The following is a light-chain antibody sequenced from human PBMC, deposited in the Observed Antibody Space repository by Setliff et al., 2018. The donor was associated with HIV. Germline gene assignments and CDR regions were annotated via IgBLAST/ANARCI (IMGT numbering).Light chain of an antibody. J-gene: IGLJ1*01. CDR2: DVS. V-gene: IGLV2-14*03. Sequence: QSALAQPASVSGYPGQSITISCTGASSDVGVYNFVSWYRQHPGKAPKLIIYDVSNRPSGVSYRFSASKSGNTASLTISGLQAEDEADYYCSSYTSNNTYVFGTGTKATVL. CDR1: SSDVGVYNF. CDR3: SSYTSNNTYV.